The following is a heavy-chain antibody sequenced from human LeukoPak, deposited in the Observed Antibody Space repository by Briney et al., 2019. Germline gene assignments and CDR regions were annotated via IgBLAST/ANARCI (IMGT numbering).Heavy chain of an antibody. Sequence: PSETLSLTCTVSGGSISSSSYYWGWIRQPPGKGLEWIGSIYYSGNTYYNPSLKSRVTISVDTSKNQFSLKLSSVTAADTAVYYCARGGYCSGGSCYYLDYWGQGTLVTVSS. D-gene: IGHD2-15*01. CDR2: IYYSGNT. V-gene: IGHV4-39*07. J-gene: IGHJ4*02. CDR1: GGSISSSSYY. CDR3: ARGGYCSGGSCYYLDY.